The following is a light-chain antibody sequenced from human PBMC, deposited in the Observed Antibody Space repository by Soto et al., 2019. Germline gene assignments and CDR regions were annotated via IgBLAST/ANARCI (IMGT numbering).Light chain of an antibody. V-gene: IGKV1-5*01. CDR1: QSISSW. J-gene: IGKJ2*01. CDR2: DAS. CDR3: QQYNSSVYT. Sequence: DIQMTQSPSTLSASVGDRVTITCRASQSISSWLAWYQQKPGKAPKLLIYDASSLESGVPSRFSGSGSGTECTLTISSLQPDEFATYYCQQYNSSVYTFGQGTKLEIK.